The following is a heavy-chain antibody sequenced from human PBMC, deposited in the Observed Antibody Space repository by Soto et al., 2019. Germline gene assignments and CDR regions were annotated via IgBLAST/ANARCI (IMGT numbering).Heavy chain of an antibody. V-gene: IGHV3-23*01. CDR3: AKGMVRGED. J-gene: IGHJ4*02. CDR1: GFTFSSYA. Sequence: EVQLLESGGGLVQPGGSLSPSCEASGFTFSSYALTWVRQAPGKGLEWVSAISGSGGSTYYADSGKGRFTISRDNSKNTLYLQMNSLRAEDTAVYYCAKGMVRGEDWGQGTLVTVSS. D-gene: IGHD3-10*01. CDR2: ISGSGGST.